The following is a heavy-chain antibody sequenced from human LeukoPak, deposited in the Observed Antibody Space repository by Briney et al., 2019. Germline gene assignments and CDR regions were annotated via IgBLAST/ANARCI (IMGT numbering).Heavy chain of an antibody. CDR3: AKSYNSGRNTGWDY. CDR1: GGSISNYY. Sequence: PSETLSLTCTVSGGSISNYYWSWIRQPPGKGLEWIGYIYYSGSAKYNPSLKSRVTISVDTSKNQLSLKLSSVTAADAAVYYCAKSYNSGRNTGWDYWGQGTLVTVSS. CDR2: IYYSGSA. D-gene: IGHD6-19*01. V-gene: IGHV4-59*01. J-gene: IGHJ4*02.